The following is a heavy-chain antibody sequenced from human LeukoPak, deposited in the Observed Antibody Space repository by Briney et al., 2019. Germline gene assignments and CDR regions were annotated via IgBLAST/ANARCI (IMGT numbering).Heavy chain of an antibody. CDR3: AKDRAITMIVVVADAFDI. Sequence: GGSLRLSCAASGFTFSSYAMHWVRQAPGKGLERVSAISASGGSTYYADSVKGRFTISRDNSKNTLYLQMNSLRAEDTAVYYCAKDRAITMIVVVADAFDIWGQGTMVTVSS. J-gene: IGHJ3*02. CDR1: GFTFSSYA. V-gene: IGHV3-23*01. D-gene: IGHD3-22*01. CDR2: ISASGGST.